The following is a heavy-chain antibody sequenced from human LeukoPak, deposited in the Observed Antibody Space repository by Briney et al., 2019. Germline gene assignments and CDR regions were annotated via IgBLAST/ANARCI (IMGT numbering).Heavy chain of an antibody. CDR1: GFTVKSNY. CDR2: LYSGGST. CDR3: ARGLVVPAAMDY. J-gene: IGHJ4*02. V-gene: IGHV3-53*01. Sequence: QSGGSLRLSCAASGFTVKSNYMSWVRQAPGKGLEWVSVLYSGGSTYYADSVKGRFTISRDNSKNTLYLQMNSLRAEDTAVYYCARGLVVPAAMDYWGQGTLVTVSS. D-gene: IGHD2-2*01.